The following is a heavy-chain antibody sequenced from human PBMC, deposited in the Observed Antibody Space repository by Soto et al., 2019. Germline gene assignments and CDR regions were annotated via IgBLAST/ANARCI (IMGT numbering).Heavy chain of an antibody. V-gene: IGHV3-72*01. CDR3: ASSWGDYRYFNS. CDR2: NRNKANGDTT. CDR1: GITFSDHY. J-gene: IGHJ4*02. D-gene: IGHD4-17*01. Sequence: GESQKISSVASGITFSDHYRDWVRQAPGKGLEWVGRNRNKANGDTTEYAASVKGRFTISRDDSRNSLYLQMSSLKTEDTAIYYCASSWGDYRYFNSWGQGTLVTVSS.